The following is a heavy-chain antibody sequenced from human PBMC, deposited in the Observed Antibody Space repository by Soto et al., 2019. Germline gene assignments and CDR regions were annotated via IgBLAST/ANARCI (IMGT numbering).Heavy chain of an antibody. J-gene: IGHJ4*02. CDR1: GFTFSSYG. D-gene: IGHD5-18*01. CDR2: IWYDGSNK. V-gene: IGHV3-33*01. Sequence: GGSLRLSCAASGFTFSSYGMHWVRQAPGKGLEWVAVIWYDGSNKYYADSVKGRFTISRDNSKNTLYLQMNSLRAEDTAVYYWAREDTAMGPHFDYWGQGTLVTVSS. CDR3: AREDTAMGPHFDY.